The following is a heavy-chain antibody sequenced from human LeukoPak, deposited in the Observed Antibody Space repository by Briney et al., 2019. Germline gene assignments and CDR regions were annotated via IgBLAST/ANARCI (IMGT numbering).Heavy chain of an antibody. CDR1: GGSVSSGSYY. D-gene: IGHD3-22*01. J-gene: IGHJ4*02. CDR3: ARLGYYYDSSGYYSFDY. V-gene: IGHV4-39*01. Sequence: SETLSLTCTVSGGSVSSGSYYWGWIRQPPGKGLEWIGSIYYSGSTYYNPSLKSRVTISVDTSKNQFSLKLSSVTAADTAVYYCARLGYYYDSSGYYSFDYWGQGTLVTVSS. CDR2: IYYSGST.